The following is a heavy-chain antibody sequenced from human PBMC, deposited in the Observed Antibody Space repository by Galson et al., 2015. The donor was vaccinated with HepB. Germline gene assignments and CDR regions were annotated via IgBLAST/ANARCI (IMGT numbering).Heavy chain of an antibody. Sequence: SVKVSCKASGYTFTSYGISWVRQAPGQGLEWMGWISAYNGNTNYAQKLQGRVTMTTDTSTSTAYMELRSLRSDDTAVYYCAREQWLVRRLQMDYYGMDVWGQGTTVTVSS. CDR1: GYTFTSYG. CDR2: ISAYNGNT. CDR3: AREQWLVRRLQMDYYGMDV. V-gene: IGHV1-18*01. D-gene: IGHD6-19*01. J-gene: IGHJ6*02.